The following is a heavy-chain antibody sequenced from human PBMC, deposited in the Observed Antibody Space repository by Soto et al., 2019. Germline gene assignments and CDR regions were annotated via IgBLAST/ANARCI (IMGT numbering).Heavy chain of an antibody. J-gene: IGHJ6*02. D-gene: IGHD3-9*01. V-gene: IGHV4-59*08. CDR1: GGSISSYY. Sequence: SETLSLTCTVSGGSISSYYWSWIRQPPGKGLEWIGEINHSGSTNYNPSLKSRVTISVDTSKNQFSLKLSSVTAADTAVYYCARHRELRYFDWLPYYGMDVWGQGTTVTVSS. CDR2: INHSGST. CDR3: ARHRELRYFDWLPYYGMDV.